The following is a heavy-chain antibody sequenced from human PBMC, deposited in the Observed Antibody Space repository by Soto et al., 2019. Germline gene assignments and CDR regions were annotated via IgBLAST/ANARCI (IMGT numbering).Heavy chain of an antibody. D-gene: IGHD1-7*01. J-gene: IGHJ6*03. Sequence: SQTRSLTCAISGDSVSSNSSAWNWIRTSPSRGLEWLGRTYYRSRWYNDYAVSVRSRITVNPDTSKNQFSLQLTSVTPEDTAVYYCAGTTSHYWYYMDVWGKGTTVTVSS. CDR3: AGTTSHYWYYMDV. V-gene: IGHV6-1*01. CDR1: GDSVSSNSSA. CDR2: TYYRSRWYN.